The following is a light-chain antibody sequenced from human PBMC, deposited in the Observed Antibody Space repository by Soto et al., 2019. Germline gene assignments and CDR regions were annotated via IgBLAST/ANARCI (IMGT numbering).Light chain of an antibody. Sequence: DIQMTQSPSSLSASVGDRVTITCRASQGISNYLAWYQQKPGKVPKLLIYASSTLQSGVPYRFSGSRSGTEFTLTISSLRPEDVATYYCQRYKSAPRTFGQGTKVDIK. CDR1: QGISNY. CDR3: QRYKSAPRT. V-gene: IGKV1-27*01. CDR2: ASS. J-gene: IGKJ1*01.